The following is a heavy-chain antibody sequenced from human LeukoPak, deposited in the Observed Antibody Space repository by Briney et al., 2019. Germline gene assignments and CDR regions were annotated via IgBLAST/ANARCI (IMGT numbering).Heavy chain of an antibody. Sequence: SETLSLTCTVSGGSISTQSYYWGWIRQPPGKGLEWIGTIYYSGNTYYNPSLKSRVTISIDTSNNQFFLKLRSVTAADTAVYYCARDVPRGTGYMDVWGKGTMVTVSS. CDR2: IYYSGNT. D-gene: IGHD3-10*01. J-gene: IGHJ6*03. V-gene: IGHV4-39*07. CDR1: GGSISTQSYY. CDR3: ARDVPRGTGYMDV.